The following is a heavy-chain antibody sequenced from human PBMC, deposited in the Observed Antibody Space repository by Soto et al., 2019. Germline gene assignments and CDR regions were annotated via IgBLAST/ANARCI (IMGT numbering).Heavy chain of an antibody. J-gene: IGHJ5*02. CDR1: GASITSAY. V-gene: IGHV4-59*08. CDR3: ARGKNWFDR. Sequence: QVQLQESGPGLVKPSETLSLTCSVSGASITSAYWNWIRQPPGKGLEWVGYIYYIGSTNYNPSLKSRVTMSLDTSITQLSLDLRFVTAADTAVYYCARGKNWFDRWGQGTLVTVSS. CDR2: IYYIGST.